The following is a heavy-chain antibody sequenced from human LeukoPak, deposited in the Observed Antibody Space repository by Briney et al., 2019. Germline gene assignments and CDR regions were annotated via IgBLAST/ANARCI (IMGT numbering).Heavy chain of an antibody. CDR1: GFTFRTYA. Sequence: PGGSLRLSCAASGFTFRTYAMSWARQAPGKGLEWVSRISSTGGGTYYADSVKGRFTISRENSKNTLLLQMNSLRAEDAAVYYCARQPIEYSSSSGNYYYYYMDVWGKGTTVTVSS. D-gene: IGHD6-6*01. CDR3: ARQPIEYSSSSGNYYYYYMDV. V-gene: IGHV3-23*01. J-gene: IGHJ6*03. CDR2: ISSTGGGT.